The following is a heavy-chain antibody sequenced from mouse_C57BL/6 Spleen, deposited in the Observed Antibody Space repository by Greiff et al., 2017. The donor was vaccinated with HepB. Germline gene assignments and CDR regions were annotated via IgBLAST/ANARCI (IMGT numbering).Heavy chain of an antibody. CDR3: TRPDGSSYGYAMDY. V-gene: IGHV1-15*01. J-gene: IGHJ4*01. D-gene: IGHD1-1*01. CDR2: IDPETGGT. Sequence: QVQLQQSGAELVRPGASVTLSCKASGYTFTDYEMHWVKQTPVHGLEWIGAIDPETGGTAYNQKFKGKAILTADKSSSTAYMELRSLTSEDSAVYYCTRPDGSSYGYAMDYWGHGTSVTVSS. CDR1: GYTFTDYE.